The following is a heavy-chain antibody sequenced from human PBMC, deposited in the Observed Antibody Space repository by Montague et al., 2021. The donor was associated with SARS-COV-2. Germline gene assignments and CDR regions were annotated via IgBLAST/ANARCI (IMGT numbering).Heavy chain of an antibody. J-gene: IGHJ3*02. D-gene: IGHD3-10*01. CDR2: NYYTGST. CDR1: GGSVSSSSYY. Sequence: SETLSLTCTVSGGSVSSSSYYWGWIRQPPGMGLEWIGSNYYTGSTYYYPSLQSRITISDDTSKNQFSLKLSSGTAADTAVYSWTRHITVSGNAFDIWGQGTMVTVSS. V-gene: IGHV4-39*01. CDR3: TRHITVSGNAFDI.